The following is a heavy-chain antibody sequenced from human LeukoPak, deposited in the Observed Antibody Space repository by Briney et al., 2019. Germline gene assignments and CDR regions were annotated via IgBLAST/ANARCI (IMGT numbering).Heavy chain of an antibody. D-gene: IGHD2-15*01. J-gene: IGHJ4*02. CDR2: IYTSGST. Sequence: PSETLSLTCTVSGGSISSGNYYWSWIRKPAGKGLEWIGRIYTSGSTNYNPSLKSRVTISVDTSKNQFSLKLSSVTAADTAVYYCARGYLYYFDYWGQGTLVTVSS. CDR1: GGSISSGNYY. V-gene: IGHV4-61*02. CDR3: ARGYLYYFDY.